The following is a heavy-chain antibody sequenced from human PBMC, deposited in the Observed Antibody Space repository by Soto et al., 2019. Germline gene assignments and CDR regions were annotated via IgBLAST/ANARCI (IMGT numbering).Heavy chain of an antibody. J-gene: IGHJ4*02. CDR2: LYYDRSA. Sequence: QVQLQESGPGLVKPSETLSLTCAVSGDSISSYYCMWIRQPPGKGLESIGYLYYDRSANYNPSLKSLVTLSVATSTNQCSLTLSSMTAADTAVYYCALRSMAVVPEYWGQGTLVTVSS. V-gene: IGHV4-59*01. D-gene: IGHD3-22*01. CDR3: ALRSMAVVPEY. CDR1: GDSISSYY.